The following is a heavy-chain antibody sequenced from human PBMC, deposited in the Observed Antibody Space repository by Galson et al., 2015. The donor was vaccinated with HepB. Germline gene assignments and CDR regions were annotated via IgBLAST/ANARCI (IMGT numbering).Heavy chain of an antibody. CDR1: GDSVSSNTVG. CDR3: ARSIHLGRGFDS. CDR2: TYYRSKWSN. D-gene: IGHD7-27*01. Sequence: ISGDSVSSNTVGWNWIRQSPSRGLEWLGRTYYRSKWSNDYAQSVQSRITINPDTSKNQISLQLNSVTPEDTAVYYCARSIHLGRGFDSSGQGTLVTVSS. V-gene: IGHV6-1*01. J-gene: IGHJ4*02.